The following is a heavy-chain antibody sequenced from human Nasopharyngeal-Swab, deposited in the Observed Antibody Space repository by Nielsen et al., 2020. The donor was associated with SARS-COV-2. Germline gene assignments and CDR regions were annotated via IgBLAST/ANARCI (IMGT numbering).Heavy chain of an antibody. J-gene: IGHJ4*02. D-gene: IGHD4-17*01. CDR1: GGSISSYY. Sequence: GSLRLSCTVSGGSISSYYWSWIRQPPGKGLEWIGYIYYSGSTNYNPSLKSRVTISVDTSKNQFSLQLNSVTPEDTAVYYCARDIVPDYGVYFDYWGQGTLVTVSS. CDR2: IYYSGST. V-gene: IGHV4-59*12. CDR3: ARDIVPDYGVYFDY.